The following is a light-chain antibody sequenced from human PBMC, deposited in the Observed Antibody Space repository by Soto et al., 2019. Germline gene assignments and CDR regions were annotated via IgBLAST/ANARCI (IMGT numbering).Light chain of an antibody. V-gene: IGLV1-51*01. J-gene: IGLJ2*01. CDR2: DND. CDR1: SSNIGNNY. CDR3: ATWDTSLGAVV. Sequence: QSVLTQPPSVSAAPGQKVTISCSGSSSNIGNNYVSWYQQIPGTAPKLLIYDNDKRPSGIPDRFSASKSGASAALGITGLQTGDEADYYCATWDTSLGAVVFGGGTKLTVL.